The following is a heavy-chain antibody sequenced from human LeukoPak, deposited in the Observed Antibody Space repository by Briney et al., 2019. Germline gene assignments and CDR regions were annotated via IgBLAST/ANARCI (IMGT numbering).Heavy chain of an antibody. V-gene: IGHV3-7*01. CDR1: GFTFSNAW. Sequence: GGSLRLSCAASGFTFSNAWMSWVRQAPGKGLEWVANIKQDGSEKYYVDSVKGRFTISRDNAKSSLYLQMNSLRAEDTAVYYCARDQNYYDSSGPNWYFDLWGRGTLVPVSS. CDR3: ARDQNYYDSSGPNWYFDL. CDR2: IKQDGSEK. J-gene: IGHJ2*01. D-gene: IGHD3-22*01.